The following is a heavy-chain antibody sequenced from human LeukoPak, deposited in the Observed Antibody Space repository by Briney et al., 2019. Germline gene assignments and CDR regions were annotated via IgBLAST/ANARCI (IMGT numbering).Heavy chain of an antibody. Sequence: GRSLRLSCAASGFTFSSYGMHWVRQAPGKGLEWVAVISYDGSNKYYADSVKGRFTISRDNSKNTLYLQMNSLRAEDTAVYYCAKVGEMATITPWYFGYWGQGTLVTVSS. V-gene: IGHV3-30*18. CDR1: GFTFSSYG. D-gene: IGHD5-24*01. CDR2: ISYDGSNK. J-gene: IGHJ4*02. CDR3: AKVGEMATITPWYFGY.